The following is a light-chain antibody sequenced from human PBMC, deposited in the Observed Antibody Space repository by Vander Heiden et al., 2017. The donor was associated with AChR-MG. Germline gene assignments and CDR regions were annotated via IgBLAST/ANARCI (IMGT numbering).Light chain of an antibody. Sequence: DIVITQPPVTDSVSPGERATLPCRASQRFSNNLASYQQKPGLAPGLLVYAVSVRATGVPARFSGSGSGTDFTLTISSMQSEDFAIYYCQHYHNWLTFGGGTKVEI. J-gene: IGKJ4*01. V-gene: IGKV3-15*01. CDR2: AVS. CDR3: QHYHNWLT. CDR1: QRFSNN.